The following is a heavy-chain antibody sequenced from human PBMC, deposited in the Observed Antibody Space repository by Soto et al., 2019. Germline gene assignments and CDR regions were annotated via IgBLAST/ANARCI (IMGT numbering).Heavy chain of an antibody. V-gene: IGHV3-48*01. CDR1: GFTFSSYS. CDR3: ASTTYCSGGSCYFDY. D-gene: IGHD2-15*01. CDR2: ISSSSSSI. Sequence: GGSLRLSCAASGFTFSSYSMNWVRQAPGKGLEWVSYISSSSSSIYYADSVKGRFTISRDNAKNSLYLQMNSLRAEDTAVYYCASTTYCSGGSCYFDYWGQGTLVTVSS. J-gene: IGHJ4*02.